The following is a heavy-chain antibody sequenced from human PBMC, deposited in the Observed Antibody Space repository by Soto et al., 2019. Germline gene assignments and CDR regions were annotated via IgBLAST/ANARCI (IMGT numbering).Heavy chain of an antibody. V-gene: IGHV3-30*18. D-gene: IGHD3-9*01. Sequence: PGGSLRLSCAASGFTFSSYGMHWVRQAPGKGLEWVAVISYDGSNKYYADSVKGRFTISRDNSKNTLYLRMNSLRAEDTAVFYCAKDRAIRPGSDFDYWGQGTQVTVSS. CDR3: AKDRAIRPGSDFDY. J-gene: IGHJ4*02. CDR1: GFTFSSYG. CDR2: ISYDGSNK.